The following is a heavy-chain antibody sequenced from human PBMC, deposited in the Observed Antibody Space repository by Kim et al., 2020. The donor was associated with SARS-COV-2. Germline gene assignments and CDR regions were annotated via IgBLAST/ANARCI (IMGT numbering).Heavy chain of an antibody. V-gene: IGHV3-9*01. J-gene: IGHJ6*02. CDR3: AKDKGDYYYGMDV. D-gene: IGHD1-26*01. Sequence: YADSGKGRVTITRENAKNSMYLQMNSLRAEDTALYYCAKDKGDYYYGMDVWGQGTTVTVSS.